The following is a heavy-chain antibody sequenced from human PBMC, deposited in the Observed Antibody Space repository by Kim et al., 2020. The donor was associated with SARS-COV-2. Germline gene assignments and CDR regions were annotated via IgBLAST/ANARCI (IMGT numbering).Heavy chain of an antibody. Sequence: SETLSLTCTVSGYSISSGYYWGWIRQPPGKGLEWIGSIYHSRSTYYNPSLKSRVTISVDTSKNQFSLKLSSVTAADTAVYYCARSRYYDSSGVPGDNAFDIWGQGTMVTVSS. J-gene: IGHJ3*02. CDR3: ARSRYYDSSGVPGDNAFDI. V-gene: IGHV4-38-2*02. CDR1: GYSISSGYY. D-gene: IGHD3-22*01. CDR2: IYHSRST.